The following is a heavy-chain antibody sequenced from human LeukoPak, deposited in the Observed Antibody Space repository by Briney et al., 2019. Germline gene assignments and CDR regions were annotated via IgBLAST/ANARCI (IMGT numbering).Heavy chain of an antibody. D-gene: IGHD1-26*01. CDR1: GYTFTGYY. V-gene: IGHV1-2*02. CDR2: INPNSGDT. J-gene: IGHJ3*02. Sequence: ASVKVSCKASGYTFTGYYMHWVRQAPGQGLEWVGWINPNSGDTNYAQRFQGRVTMTRDTSISTAYMELSSLRSDDTAVFYCARGSYPDAFDIWGQGTMVTVSS. CDR3: ARGSYPDAFDI.